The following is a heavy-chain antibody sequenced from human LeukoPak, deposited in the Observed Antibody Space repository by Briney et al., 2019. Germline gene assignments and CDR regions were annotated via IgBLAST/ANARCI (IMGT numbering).Heavy chain of an antibody. CDR2: INPNSGGT. J-gene: IGHJ1*01. V-gene: IGHV1-2*02. D-gene: IGHD2-2*01. Sequence: GASVKVSCKASGYTFTGYYMHGVRQAPGQGLEWMGWINPNSGGTNYAQKFQGRVTMTRDTSISTAYMELSRLRSDDTAVYYCARDSVVVVPAAIPEYFQHWGQGTLVTVSS. CDR1: GYTFTGYY. CDR3: ARDSVVVVPAAIPEYFQH.